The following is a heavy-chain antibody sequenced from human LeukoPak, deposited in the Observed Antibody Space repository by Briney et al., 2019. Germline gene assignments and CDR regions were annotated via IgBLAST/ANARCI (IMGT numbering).Heavy chain of an antibody. J-gene: IGHJ4*02. D-gene: IGHD6-6*01. CDR2: ISGSGGST. CDR1: GFTFSSYA. Sequence: GGSLRLSCAASGFTFSSYAMSWVRQAPGKGLEWISAISGSGGSTYYADSVKGRFTISRDNSKNTLYLQMNSLRAEDTAVYYCAKGFEYSSSGSFDYWGQGTLVTVSS. V-gene: IGHV3-23*01. CDR3: AKGFEYSSSGSFDY.